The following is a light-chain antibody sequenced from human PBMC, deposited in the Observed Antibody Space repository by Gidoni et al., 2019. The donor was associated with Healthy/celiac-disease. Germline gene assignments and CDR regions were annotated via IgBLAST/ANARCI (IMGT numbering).Light chain of an antibody. CDR2: DAS. CDR3: QQYDNLPGT. CDR1: KDISNY. V-gene: IGKV1-33*01. Sequence: DIQMTQSPSSLSASVGDRVTITCQASKDISNYLNWYQQKPGKAPKLLLYDASNLETGVPSRFSGSGSGTDFTFTISSLQPEDIATYYCQQYDNLPGTFGPXTKVDIK. J-gene: IGKJ3*01.